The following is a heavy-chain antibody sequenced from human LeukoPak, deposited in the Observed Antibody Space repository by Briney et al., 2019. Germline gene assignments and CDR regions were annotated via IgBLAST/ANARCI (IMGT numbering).Heavy chain of an antibody. CDR1: GFTFSSYW. D-gene: IGHD4-23*01. Sequence: GGSLRLSCAASGFTFSSYWMSWVRQAPGKGLEWVANIKQDGSEKYYVDSVKGRFTISRDNAKNSLYLQMNSLRAEDTALYYCAKGGNSGTFWYFDLWGRGTLVTVSS. CDR2: IKQDGSEK. J-gene: IGHJ2*01. CDR3: AKGGNSGTFWYFDL. V-gene: IGHV3-7*03.